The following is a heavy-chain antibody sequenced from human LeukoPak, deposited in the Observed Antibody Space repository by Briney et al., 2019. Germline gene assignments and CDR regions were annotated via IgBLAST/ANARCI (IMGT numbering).Heavy chain of an antibody. V-gene: IGHV3-30*03. J-gene: IGHJ6*02. D-gene: IGHD5-12*01. CDR3: ARDRDYWGYGGMDV. Sequence: GRSLRLSCEASGFNFNNFAFHWVRQTPGRGLECVAVTAYDGSNEYYADSVKGRFTFSRDNSKNTVYLQMNNVRPEDTAVYFCARDRDYWGYGGMDVWGRGTTVIVSS. CDR1: GFNFNNFA. CDR2: TAYDGSNE.